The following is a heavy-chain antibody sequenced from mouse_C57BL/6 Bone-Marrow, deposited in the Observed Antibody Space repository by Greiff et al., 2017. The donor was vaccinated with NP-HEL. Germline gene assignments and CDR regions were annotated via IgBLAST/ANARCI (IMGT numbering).Heavy chain of an antibody. CDR1: GFTFSSYA. CDR3: TRDWAITEGVYYAMDY. CDR2: ISSGGDYI. D-gene: IGHD2-4*01. J-gene: IGHJ4*01. V-gene: IGHV5-9-1*02. Sequence: EVKLVESGEGLVKPGGSLKLSCAASGFTFSSYAMSWVRQTPEKRLEWVAYISSGGDYIYYADTVKGRFTISRDNARNTLYLQMSSLKSEDTAMYYCTRDWAITEGVYYAMDYWGQGTSVTVSS.